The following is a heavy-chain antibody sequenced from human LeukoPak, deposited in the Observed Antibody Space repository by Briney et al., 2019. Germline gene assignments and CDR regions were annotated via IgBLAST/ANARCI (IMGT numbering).Heavy chain of an antibody. Sequence: GGSLRLSCAASGFSFSSYSMNWVRQAPGRGLEWVSSISYSSNYIYYADSVEGRFTISRDNARKSLFLQMSSLRAEDTAVYYCARRFSTENYSALDCWGQGTLVTVSS. CDR1: GFSFSSYS. D-gene: IGHD1-7*01. J-gene: IGHJ4*02. V-gene: IGHV3-21*01. CDR2: ISYSSNYI. CDR3: ARRFSTENYSALDC.